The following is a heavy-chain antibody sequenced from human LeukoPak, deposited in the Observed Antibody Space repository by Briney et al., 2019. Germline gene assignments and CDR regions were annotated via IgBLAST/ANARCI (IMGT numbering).Heavy chain of an antibody. D-gene: IGHD6-6*01. Sequence: PSETLSLTCTVSGGSISSYYWSWIRQPAGKGLEWIGRIYTSGSTNYNPSLKSRVTISVDTSKNQFSLKLSSVTAADTAVYYCAREVEYSSSTYYYYYYMDVWGKGTTVTVSS. J-gene: IGHJ6*03. CDR1: GGSISSYY. V-gene: IGHV4-4*07. CDR2: IYTSGST. CDR3: AREVEYSSSTYYYYYYMDV.